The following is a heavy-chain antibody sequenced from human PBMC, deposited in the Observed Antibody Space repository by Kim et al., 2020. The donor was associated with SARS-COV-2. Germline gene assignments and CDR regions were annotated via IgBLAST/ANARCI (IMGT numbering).Heavy chain of an antibody. Sequence: GRFTISRDNSKNTLYLQMNSLRAEDTAVYYCAKASELLWFGELLLSWFDPWGQGTLVTVSS. D-gene: IGHD3-10*01. CDR3: AKASELLWFGELLLSWFDP. J-gene: IGHJ5*02. V-gene: IGHV3-23*01.